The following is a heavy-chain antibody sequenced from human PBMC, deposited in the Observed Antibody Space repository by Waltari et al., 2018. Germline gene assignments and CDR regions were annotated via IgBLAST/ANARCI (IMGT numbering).Heavy chain of an antibody. CDR1: GGSISSGGYY. CDR3: ARLLYYDILTGYYNWFDP. CDR2: IYYSGTT. D-gene: IGHD3-9*01. J-gene: IGHJ5*02. Sequence: QVQLQESGPGLVKPSQTLSLTCTVSGGSISSGGYYWSWIRQHPGKGLEWMGYIYYSGTTYYNPSLKSRINISVDTSKNLFSLKLSSVTAADTAVYYCARLLYYDILTGYYNWFDPWGQGTLVTVSS. V-gene: IGHV4-31*03.